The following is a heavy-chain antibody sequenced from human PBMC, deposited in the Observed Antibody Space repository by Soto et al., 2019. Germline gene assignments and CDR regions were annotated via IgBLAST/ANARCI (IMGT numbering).Heavy chain of an antibody. CDR1: GYTFTGYY. CDR2: INPNSGGT. J-gene: IGHJ6*02. V-gene: IGHV1-2*02. Sequence: ASVKVSCKASGYTFTGYYMYWVRQAPGQGLEWMGWINPNSGGTNYAQKFQGRVTMTRDTSISTAYMELSRLRSDDTAVYYCARVAPKYDFWSGYSYGMDVWGQGTTVTVSS. D-gene: IGHD3-3*01. CDR3: ARVAPKYDFWSGYSYGMDV.